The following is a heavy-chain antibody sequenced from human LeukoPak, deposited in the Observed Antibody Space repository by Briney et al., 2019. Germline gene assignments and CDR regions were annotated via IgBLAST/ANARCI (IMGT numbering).Heavy chain of an antibody. J-gene: IGHJ4*02. Sequence: GASVKVSCKASGGTFSSYAISWVRQAPGQGLEWMGRIIPILGIANYAQKFQGRVTITADKSTSTAYMELSSLRSEDTAVYYCARAGYYYDSSGYYAAPRLDYWGQGTLVTVSS. CDR3: ARAGYYYDSSGYYAAPRLDY. V-gene: IGHV1-69*04. CDR2: IIPILGIA. CDR1: GGTFSSYA. D-gene: IGHD3-22*01.